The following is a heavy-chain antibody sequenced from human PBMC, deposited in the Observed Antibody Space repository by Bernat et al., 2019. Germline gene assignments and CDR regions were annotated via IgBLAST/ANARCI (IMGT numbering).Heavy chain of an antibody. CDR1: GFTFSSYA. CDR3: ARERYCSSTSCSLFNY. J-gene: IGHJ4*02. D-gene: IGHD2-2*01. CDR2: IWYDGSNK. Sequence: QVQLVESGGGLVQPGGSLRLSCAASGFTFSSYAMHWVRQAPGKGLEWVAVIWYDGSNKYYAASVKGRFTISKDNSKNTLYLQMNSLRAEDTAVYYCARERYCSSTSCSLFNYWGQGTLVTVSS. V-gene: IGHV3-33*08.